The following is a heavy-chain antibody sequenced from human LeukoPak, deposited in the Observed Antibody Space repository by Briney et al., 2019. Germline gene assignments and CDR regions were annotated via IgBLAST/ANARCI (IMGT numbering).Heavy chain of an antibody. D-gene: IGHD3-22*01. J-gene: IGHJ4*02. V-gene: IGHV3-30*02. CDR3: AKDLTYYYDSSGFGY. CDR1: GFTFSSYG. CDR2: IRYDGSNK. Sequence: GGSLRLSCAASGFTFSSYGMHWVRQAPGKGLEWVAFIRYDGSNKYYADSVKGRFTISRDNSKNTLYLQMNSLRAEDTAVYNCAKDLTYYYDSSGFGYWGQGTLVTVSS.